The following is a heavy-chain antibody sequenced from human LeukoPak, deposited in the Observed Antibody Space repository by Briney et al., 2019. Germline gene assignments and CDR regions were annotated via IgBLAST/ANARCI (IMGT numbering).Heavy chain of an antibody. J-gene: IGHJ6*02. D-gene: IGHD4-17*01. Sequence: GGSLRLSCAASGLTFSSYSMNWVRQAPGKGLEWVSSISSSSSYIYYADSVKGRFTISRDSAKNSLYLQMNSLRAEDTAVYYCARDPGLMTDGDYNYYYYGMDVWGQGTTVTVSS. V-gene: IGHV3-21*01. CDR3: ARDPGLMTDGDYNYYYYGMDV. CDR1: GLTFSSYS. CDR2: ISSSSSYI.